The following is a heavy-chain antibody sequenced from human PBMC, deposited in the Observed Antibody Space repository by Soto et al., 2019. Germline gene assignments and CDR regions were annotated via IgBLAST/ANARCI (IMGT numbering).Heavy chain of an antibody. V-gene: IGHV4-31*01. D-gene: IGHD3-10*01. CDR3: ARARMVRGVIYYYGMDV. CDR1: GGSISSGGNY. Sequence: QVQLQESGPGLVKSSQTLSLTCTVSGGSISSGGNYWSWIRQHPGKGLEWIGYIYHSGSTYYNPYLKSLVTISVDTSNNQFSLKLNSVTAADTAVYFCARARMVRGVIYYYGMDVWGQGTTVTVSS. CDR2: IYHSGST. J-gene: IGHJ6*02.